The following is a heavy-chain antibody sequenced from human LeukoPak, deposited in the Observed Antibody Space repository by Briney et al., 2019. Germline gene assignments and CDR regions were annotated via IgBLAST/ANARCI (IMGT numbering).Heavy chain of an antibody. CDR1: GFTFSSYG. V-gene: IGHV3-23*01. CDR3: AKDRSGLNYYDSSDY. CDR2: ISGSGGST. D-gene: IGHD3-22*01. J-gene: IGHJ4*02. Sequence: GGSLRLSCAASGFTFSSYGMHWVRQAPGKGLEWVSAISGSGGSTYYADSVKGRFTISRDNSKNTLYLQMNSLRAEDTAVYYCAKDRSGLNYYDSSDYWGQGTLVTVSS.